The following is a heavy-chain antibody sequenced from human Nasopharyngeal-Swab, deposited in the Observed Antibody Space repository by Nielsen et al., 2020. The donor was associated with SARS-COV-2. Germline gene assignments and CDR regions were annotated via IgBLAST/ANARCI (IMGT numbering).Heavy chain of an antibody. CDR1: GYTFTGYY. J-gene: IGHJ6*02. CDR2: MNPNSGNT. D-gene: IGHD5-18*01. CDR3: TAMVTGLLYYYYGMDV. V-gene: IGHV1-8*02. Sequence: ASVKVSCKASGYTFTGYYIQWARQATGQGLEWMGWMNPNSGNTGYAQKFQGRVTMTRNTSISTAYMELSSLRSEDTAVYYCTAMVTGLLYYYYGMDVWGQGTTVTVSS.